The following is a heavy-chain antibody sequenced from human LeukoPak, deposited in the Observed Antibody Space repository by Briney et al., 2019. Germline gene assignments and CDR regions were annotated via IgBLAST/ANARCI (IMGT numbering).Heavy chain of an antibody. CDR1: GFTFSSHW. CDR2: IKQDGSDK. J-gene: IGHJ5*02. V-gene: IGHV3-7*03. D-gene: IGHD3-10*01. CDR3: ARDTMVRGVKEDDWFDP. Sequence: PGGSLRLSCAASGFTFSSHWMTWVRQAPEKGLEWVATIKQDGSDKYYVDSVKGRFTISRDNAKNSLYLQMNSLRAEDTALYYCARDTMVRGVKEDDWFDPWGQGTLVTVSS.